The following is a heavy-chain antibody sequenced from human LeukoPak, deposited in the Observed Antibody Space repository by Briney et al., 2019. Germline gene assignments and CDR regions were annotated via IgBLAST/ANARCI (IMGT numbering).Heavy chain of an antibody. Sequence: GGSLRLSCAASGFTFRSYAMGWVRQAPGKRLEWVSDITGSGGSTYYADSVKGRFTISRDNSKNTLYLQMDSLRAEDTAVYYCAKDLDSRPYYFDYWGQGTLVTVSS. CDR2: ITGSGGST. CDR3: AKDLDSRPYYFDY. CDR1: GFTFRSYA. J-gene: IGHJ4*02. V-gene: IGHV3-23*01. D-gene: IGHD3-9*01.